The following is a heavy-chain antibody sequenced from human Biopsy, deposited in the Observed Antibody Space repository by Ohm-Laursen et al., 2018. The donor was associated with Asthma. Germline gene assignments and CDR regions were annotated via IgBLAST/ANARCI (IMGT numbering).Heavy chain of an antibody. D-gene: IGHD3-22*01. CDR2: LTFDATNK. CDR1: GFTFSSYG. J-gene: IGHJ6*02. V-gene: IGHV3-30*03. Sequence: RSLRLSCAASGFTFSSYGMHWVRQAPGKGLEWVAGLTFDATNKYYADSVKGRLSVSRDNPRNTLYLLINSLRAEDTAVYYCARRGYDSEGYDWYFGMDVWGQGTTVTVSS. CDR3: ARRGYDSEGYDWYFGMDV.